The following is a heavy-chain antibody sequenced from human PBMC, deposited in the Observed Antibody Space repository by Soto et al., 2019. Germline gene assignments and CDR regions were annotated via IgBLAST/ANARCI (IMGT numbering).Heavy chain of an antibody. CDR1: GGSVSSESHY. CDR2: IYYTGST. Sequence: WETLSLTCTVSGGSVSSESHYWSCIGQTPGKGLEWIGYIYYTGSTNYNPSLKGRVTMSVDTSRDQVSLRLRSVTRADTAVYYCARGQYDFRSSSYYYAMEVWGQGTKVTVSS. D-gene: IGHD3-3*01. J-gene: IGHJ6*02. CDR3: ARGQYDFRSSSYYYAMEV. V-gene: IGHV4-61*01.